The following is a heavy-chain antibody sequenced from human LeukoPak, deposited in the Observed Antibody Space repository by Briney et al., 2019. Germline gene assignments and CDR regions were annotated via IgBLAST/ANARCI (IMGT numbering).Heavy chain of an antibody. Sequence: GGSLRLSCAASGFTFSSYAMSWVRQAPGKGLEWVSAISGSGGTTYYTDSVEGRLTISRDNSKNTLYLQMNSLRAEDTAIYYCAREGPRGNSQFDYWGQGTLVTVSS. CDR1: GFTFSSYA. J-gene: IGHJ4*02. CDR3: AREGPRGNSQFDY. CDR2: ISGSGGTT. D-gene: IGHD2/OR15-2a*01. V-gene: IGHV3-23*01.